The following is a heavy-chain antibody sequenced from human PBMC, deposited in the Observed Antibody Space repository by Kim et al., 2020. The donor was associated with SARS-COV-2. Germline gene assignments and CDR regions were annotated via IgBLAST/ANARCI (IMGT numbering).Heavy chain of an antibody. CDR3: ARFALSRSGDLDDWFDP. J-gene: IGHJ5*02. CDR1: GYTFTSYG. Sequence: ASVKVSCKASGYTFTSYGISWVRQAPGQGLEWMGWISAYNGNTNYAQKLQGRVTMTTDTSTSTAYMELRSLRSDYTAVYYCARFALSRSGDLDDWFDPWGQGTLVTVSS. D-gene: IGHD4-17*01. CDR2: ISAYNGNT. V-gene: IGHV1-18*01.